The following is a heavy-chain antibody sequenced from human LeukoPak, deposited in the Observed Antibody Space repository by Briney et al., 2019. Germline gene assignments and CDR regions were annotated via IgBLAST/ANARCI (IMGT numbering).Heavy chain of an antibody. D-gene: IGHD6-6*01. CDR3: ARDQLVHSYYYYGMDV. CDR1: GYTFTGYY. Sequence: ASVKVSCKASGYTFTGYYMHWVRQAPGQGLEWMGRINPNSGGTNYAQKFQGRVTMIRDTSISTAYMELSRLRSDDTAVYYCARDQLVHSYYYYGMDVWGQGTTVTVSS. V-gene: IGHV1-2*06. CDR2: INPNSGGT. J-gene: IGHJ6*02.